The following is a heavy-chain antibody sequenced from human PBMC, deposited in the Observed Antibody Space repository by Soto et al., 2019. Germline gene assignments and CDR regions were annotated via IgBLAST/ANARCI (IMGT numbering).Heavy chain of an antibody. CDR1: GYTFISHS. D-gene: IGHD2-21*01. CDR2: ISAYNGNT. Sequence: QIQLVQSGGEVKKPGASVKVSCKSSGYTFISHSITWVRQAPGQGLEWMGRISAYNGNTNYAQKLQGRGTMTTDTSTSTAYMELRSLRSDDTAVYYCARGAFCGGAPGCRDMDVWGQGTKVTVSS. V-gene: IGHV1-18*01. J-gene: IGHJ6*02. CDR3: ARGAFCGGAPGCRDMDV.